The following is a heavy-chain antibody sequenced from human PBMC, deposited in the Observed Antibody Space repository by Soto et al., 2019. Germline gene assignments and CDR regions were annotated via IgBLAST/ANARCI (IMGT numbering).Heavy chain of an antibody. V-gene: IGHV3-74*01. J-gene: IGHJ4*02. D-gene: IGHD3-22*01. CDR1: GFTFSSYW. CDR2: INSDGRTT. Sequence: GGSLRLSCAASGFTFSSYWRHWVRQAPGKGLVWVSRINSDGRTTTYADSVKGRFTISRDNAKNTLYLQMNSLRAEDTAVYYCARAPGIPYSDSSSYDYWGQGTLVTVSS. CDR3: ARAPGIPYSDSSSYDY.